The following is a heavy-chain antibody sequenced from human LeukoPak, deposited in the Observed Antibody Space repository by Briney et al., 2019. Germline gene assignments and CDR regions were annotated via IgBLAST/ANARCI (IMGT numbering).Heavy chain of an antibody. J-gene: IGHJ5*02. V-gene: IGHV1-46*01. Sequence: ASVKVSCKASGYTFTSYGISWVRQAPGQGLEWMGIINPSGGSTSYAQKFQGRVTMTRDTSTSTVYMELSSLRSEDTAVYYCARDGGYCSSTSCYGGSRWFDPWGQGTLVTVSS. CDR3: ARDGGYCSSTSCYGGSRWFDP. CDR2: INPSGGST. CDR1: GYTFTSYG. D-gene: IGHD2-2*01.